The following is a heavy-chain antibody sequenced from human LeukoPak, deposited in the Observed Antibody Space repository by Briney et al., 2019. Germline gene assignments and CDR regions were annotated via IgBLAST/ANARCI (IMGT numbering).Heavy chain of an antibody. CDR2: INSDGSST. CDR3: TGHHQAYSRTY. CDR1: GFTFSSYW. Sequence: GGSLRLSCAASGFTFSSYWMHWVRQAPGKGLVWVSRINSDGSSTSYADSVKGRFTISRDNAKGTLYLQMSSLRAEDTAVYYCTGHHQAYSRTYWGQGTLVTVSS. J-gene: IGHJ4*02. D-gene: IGHD4-11*01. V-gene: IGHV3-74*01.